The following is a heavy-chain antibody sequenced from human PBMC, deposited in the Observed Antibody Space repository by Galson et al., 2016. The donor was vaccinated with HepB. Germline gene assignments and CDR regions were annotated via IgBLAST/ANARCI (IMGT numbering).Heavy chain of an antibody. Sequence: SLRLSCAASGFSIYVMSWVRQAPGKGLEWVATFSGSDGSTFYGDSVKGRFIISRDSSKTTLFLQMNSLRVEDTAVYYCAKDLHPEIARSSSDFWRGYARRQSAGDYDMDGWGQGTTVTVSS. V-gene: IGHV3-23*01. CDR1: GFSIYV. D-gene: IGHD3-3*01. J-gene: IGHJ6*02. CDR2: FSGSDGST. CDR3: AKDLHPEIARSSSDFWRGYARRQSAGDYDMDG.